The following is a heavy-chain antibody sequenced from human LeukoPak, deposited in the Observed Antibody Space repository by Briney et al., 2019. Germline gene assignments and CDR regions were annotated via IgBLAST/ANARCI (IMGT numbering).Heavy chain of an antibody. CDR3: AREIGSSGWSYFDY. D-gene: IGHD6-19*01. CDR1: ASGFTINS. V-gene: IGHV1-18*01. Sequence: ASVNLSFNASASGFTINSNSWGWYPPGQGQEWMGWGNAYNGNTNYAQKLQGRVTMTTDTSTSIAYMELRSLRSDDRAVYYCAREIGSSGWSYFDYWGQGTLVTVSS. J-gene: IGHJ4*02. CDR2: GNAYNGNT.